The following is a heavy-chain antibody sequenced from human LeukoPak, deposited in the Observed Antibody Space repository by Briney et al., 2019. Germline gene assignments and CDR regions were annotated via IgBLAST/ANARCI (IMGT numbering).Heavy chain of an antibody. CDR2: LSDRWGYT. CDR3: AKDSSNSWQFDP. V-gene: IGHV3-23*01. J-gene: IGHJ5*02. CDR1: GFTFSTYA. Sequence: GGSLRLSCAASGFTFSTYAMSWLRQAPEKGLECVSSLSDRWGYTYYADSVKGRFTISRDNSKNTLYLQMNSVRVDDTAIYYFAKDSSNSWQFDPWGQGTLVTVSS. D-gene: IGHD6-13*01.